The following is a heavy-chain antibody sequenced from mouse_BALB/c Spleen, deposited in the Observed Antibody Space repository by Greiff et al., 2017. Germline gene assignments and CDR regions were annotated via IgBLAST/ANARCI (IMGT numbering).Heavy chain of an antibody. CDR1: GFTFSSYG. CDR3: ARDQEAWFAY. CDR2: INSNGGST. J-gene: IGHJ3*01. Sequence: EVKLQESGGGLVQPGGSLKLSCAASGFTFSSYGMSWVRQTPDKRLELVATINSNGGSTYYPDSVKGRFTISRDNAKNTLYLQMSSLKSEDTAMYYCARDQEAWFAYWGQGTLVTVSA. V-gene: IGHV5-6-3*01. D-gene: IGHD3-2*02.